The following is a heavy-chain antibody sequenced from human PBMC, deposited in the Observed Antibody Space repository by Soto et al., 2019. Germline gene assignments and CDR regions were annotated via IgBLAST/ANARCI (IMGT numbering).Heavy chain of an antibody. CDR1: GFTFRSYT. D-gene: IGHD4-4*01. CDR3: AKDRTTVHWFDP. CDR2: IRGFSPYT. J-gene: IGHJ5*02. V-gene: IGHV3-23*01. Sequence: GGSLRLSCVASGFTFRSYTMNWVRQAPGKGLEWVSAIRGFSPYTFYADSVKGRFTISRDNSKNTLYLQMNSLRAEDTAVYYCAKDRTTVHWFDPWGQGTLVTVSS.